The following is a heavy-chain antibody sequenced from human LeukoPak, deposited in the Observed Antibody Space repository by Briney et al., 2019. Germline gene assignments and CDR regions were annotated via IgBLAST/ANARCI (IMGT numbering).Heavy chain of an antibody. D-gene: IGHD6-19*01. CDR3: AMTTVAGTFDY. CDR2: IYSGGST. J-gene: IGHJ4*02. Sequence: GGSLRLSCAASGFTFSSYAMSWVRQAPGKGLEWVSAIYSGGSTYYADSVKGRFTISRDNSKNTLYLQMNSLRAEDTAVYYCAMTTVAGTFDYWGQGTLVTVSS. V-gene: IGHV3-23*05. CDR1: GFTFSSYA.